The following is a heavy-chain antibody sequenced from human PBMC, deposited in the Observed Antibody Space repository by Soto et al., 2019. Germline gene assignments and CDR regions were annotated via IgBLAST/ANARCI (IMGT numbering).Heavy chain of an antibody. CDR1: GFAFSSYG. CDR3: ARAPGGAARLNWFDL. D-gene: IGHD6-6*01. V-gene: IGHV3-33*01. J-gene: IGHJ5*02. Sequence: QVQLVESGGGVVQPGRSLRLSCAASGFAFSSYGMHWVRQAPGKGLEWVAVIWYDGNTKYYADSVKGRFTIFRDNSKNTLYLQMNSLRAEDTAVYFCARAPGGAARLNWFDLRGQGTLVTVSS. CDR2: IWYDGNTK.